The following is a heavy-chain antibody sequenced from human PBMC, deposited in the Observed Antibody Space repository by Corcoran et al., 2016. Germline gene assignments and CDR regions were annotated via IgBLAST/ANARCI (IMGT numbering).Heavy chain of an antibody. CDR3: ARVIAVSGTRFFQH. D-gene: IGHD6-19*01. V-gene: IGHV4-59*01. J-gene: IGHJ1*01. CDR2: IFYTGSS. Sequence: QVQLQESGPGLVQPSETLSLTCTVSGGSLNYYYWRWVRQPPGKGLEWIGYIFYTGSSNYTPSLKSRAGISLDTSRNQFSLRLNSVTAADTALYYCARVIAVSGTRFFQHWGQGTLVTGAS. CDR1: GGSLNYYY.